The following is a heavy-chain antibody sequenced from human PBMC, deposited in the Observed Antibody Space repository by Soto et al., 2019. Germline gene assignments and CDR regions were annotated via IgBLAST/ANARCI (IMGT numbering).Heavy chain of an antibody. J-gene: IGHJ5*02. CDR1: GGSFSGYY. Sequence: PSETLSLTCAVYGGSFSGYYWSWIRQPPGKGLEWIGEINHSGSTNYNPSLKSRVTISVDTSKNQFSLKLSSVTAADTAVYYCATAGYLRRCFDPWGQGTLVTVSS. V-gene: IGHV4-34*01. D-gene: IGHD1-1*01. CDR3: ATAGYLRRCFDP. CDR2: INHSGST.